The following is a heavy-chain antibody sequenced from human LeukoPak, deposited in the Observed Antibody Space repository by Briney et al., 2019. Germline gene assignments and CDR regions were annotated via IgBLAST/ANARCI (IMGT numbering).Heavy chain of an antibody. V-gene: IGHV3-30-3*01. CDR2: ISYDGSNK. CDR3: ARGEDYYDSSGYYGY. D-gene: IGHD3-22*01. CDR1: GFTFSSYA. J-gene: IGHJ4*02. Sequence: QAGGSLRLSCAASGFTFSSYAMHWVRQAPGKGLEWVAVISYDGSNKYYADSVKGRFTISRDNSKNTLYLQMNSLRAEDTAVYYCARGEDYYDSSGYYGYWGQGTLVTVSS.